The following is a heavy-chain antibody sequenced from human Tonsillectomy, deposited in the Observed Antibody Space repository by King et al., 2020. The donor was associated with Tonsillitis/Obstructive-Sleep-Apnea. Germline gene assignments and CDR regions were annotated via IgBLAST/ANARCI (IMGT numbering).Heavy chain of an antibody. D-gene: IGHD6-6*01. J-gene: IGHJ4*02. CDR2: IGSKAYGGTT. CDR3: AGDLLTARYS. CDR1: GFTFGDYA. Sequence: VQLVESGGGLVQPGRSLRLSCRASGFTFGDYALSWVRQAPGKGLEWVGFIGSKAYGGTTEYAASVKGRFTISRDDSKAIAYLQMNSLKTEDTAVYYCAGDLLTARYSWGQGTLVTVSS. V-gene: IGHV3-49*04.